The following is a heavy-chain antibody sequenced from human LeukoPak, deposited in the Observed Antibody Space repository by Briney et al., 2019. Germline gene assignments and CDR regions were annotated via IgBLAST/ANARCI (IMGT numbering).Heavy chain of an antibody. CDR2: ISWDGGST. J-gene: IGHJ6*02. D-gene: IGHD5-18*01. CDR3: AKDISKQLWGMDV. CDR1: GFTFSSYA. Sequence: PGGSLRLSCAASGFTFSSYAMSWVRQAPGKGLEWVSLISWDGGSTYYADSVKGRFTISRDNSKNSLYLQMNSLRTEDTALYYCAKDISKQLWGMDVWGQGTTVTVSS. V-gene: IGHV3-43*02.